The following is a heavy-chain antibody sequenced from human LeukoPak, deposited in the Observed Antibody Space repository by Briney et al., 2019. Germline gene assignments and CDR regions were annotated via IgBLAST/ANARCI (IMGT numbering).Heavy chain of an antibody. Sequence: GGSQRLSCAASGFTFSNYWMSWVRQVPGRGVEWVANIKEEVSEKYYAGSVKGRFTISRDNAKNSLYLQMNSLRVEDTALYYCARMKNWGLWDYWGQGTLVTVSS. CDR3: ARMKNWGLWDY. D-gene: IGHD7-27*01. J-gene: IGHJ4*02. V-gene: IGHV3-7*01. CDR2: IKEEVSEK. CDR1: GFTFSNYW.